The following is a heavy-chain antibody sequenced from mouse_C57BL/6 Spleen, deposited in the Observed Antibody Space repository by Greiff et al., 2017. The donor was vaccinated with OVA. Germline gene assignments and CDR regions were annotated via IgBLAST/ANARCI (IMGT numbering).Heavy chain of an antibody. V-gene: IGHV1-64*01. CDR2: IHPNSGST. J-gene: IGHJ3*01. Sequence: QVQLQQPGAELVKPGASVKLSCKASGYTFTSYWMHWVKQRPGQGLEWIGMIHPNSGSTNYNEKFKSKATLTVDKSSSTAYMQLSSLTSEDSAVYYCARDYGSSYNSLVAYWGQGTLVTVSA. CDR3: ARDYGSSYNSLVAY. D-gene: IGHD1-1*01. CDR1: GYTFTSYW.